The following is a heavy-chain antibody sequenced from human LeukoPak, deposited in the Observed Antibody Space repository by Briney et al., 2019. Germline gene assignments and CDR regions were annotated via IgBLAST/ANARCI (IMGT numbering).Heavy chain of an antibody. V-gene: IGHV4-59*11. CDR2: IYYSGIT. J-gene: IGHJ5*02. D-gene: IGHD6-25*01. CDR3: AREVDNSARWFDP. CDR1: GDSISSHS. Sequence: SETLSLTCTVSGDSISSHSWSWLRQPPGGGLEWIGNIYYSGITNYNPSLKSRVTISVDTSKNQFSLRLSSVTAADTAVYYCAREVDNSARWFDPWGQGTLVTVSS.